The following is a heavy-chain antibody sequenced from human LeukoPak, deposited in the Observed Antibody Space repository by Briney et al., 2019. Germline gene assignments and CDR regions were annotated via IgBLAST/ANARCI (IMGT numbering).Heavy chain of an antibody. V-gene: IGHV3-43D*03. CDR3: ARGGGYGSGSYYTDY. Sequence: GGSLRLSCAASGFTFDDYAMHWVRQAPGKGLEWVSLISWDGGSTYYADSVKGRFTISRDNSKNTLYLQMNSLRAEDTAVDYCARGGGYGSGSYYTDYWGQGTLVTVSS. J-gene: IGHJ4*02. CDR1: GFTFDDYA. CDR2: ISWDGGST. D-gene: IGHD3-10*01.